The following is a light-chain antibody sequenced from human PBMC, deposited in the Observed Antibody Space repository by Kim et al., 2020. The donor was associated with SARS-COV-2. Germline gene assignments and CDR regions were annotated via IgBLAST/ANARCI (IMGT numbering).Light chain of an antibody. CDR2: DDS. Sequence: APGKTARITCGGNNIGSKSVHWYQQKPGQAPVLVVCDDSDRPSGIPERFSGSNSGSTATLTISRVEAGDEADYYCQVWDSRNDPVVFGGGTQLTVL. J-gene: IGLJ2*01. CDR1: NIGSKS. CDR3: QVWDSRNDPVV. V-gene: IGLV3-21*03.